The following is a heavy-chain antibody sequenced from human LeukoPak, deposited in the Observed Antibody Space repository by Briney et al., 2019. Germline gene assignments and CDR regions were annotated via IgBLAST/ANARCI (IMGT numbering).Heavy chain of an antibody. D-gene: IGHD4-23*01. Sequence: GGSLRLSCAASGFTFSSYAMSWVRQAPGKGLEWVSAISGSGGSTYYADSVKGRFTISRDNSKNTLYLQMNSLRAEDTAVYYCARDGEMTTVVRGWFDPWGQGTLVTVSS. J-gene: IGHJ5*02. CDR3: ARDGEMTTVVRGWFDP. V-gene: IGHV3-23*01. CDR2: ISGSGGST. CDR1: GFTFSSYA.